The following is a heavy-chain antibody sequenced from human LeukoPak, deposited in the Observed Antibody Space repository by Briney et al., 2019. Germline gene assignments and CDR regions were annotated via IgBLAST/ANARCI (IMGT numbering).Heavy chain of an antibody. D-gene: IGHD3-22*01. CDR3: VRASDSSFDY. Sequence: SQTLSLTCAISGDSVSSNSVAWNWIGQSPSRGLEWLGRTYYRSKWFNNYAVSVKSRITINSDTSKNQFSLQVNSVTPEDTAVYYCVRASDSSFDYWGQGTLVTVSS. CDR1: GDSVSSNSVA. J-gene: IGHJ4*02. CDR2: TYYRSKWFN. V-gene: IGHV6-1*01.